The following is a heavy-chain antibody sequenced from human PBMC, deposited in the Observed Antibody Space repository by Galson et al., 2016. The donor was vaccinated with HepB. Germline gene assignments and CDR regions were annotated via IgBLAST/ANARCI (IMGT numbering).Heavy chain of an antibody. J-gene: IGHJ4*02. CDR3: ASLYCSAGPCNPGADY. D-gene: IGHD2-15*01. CDR2: IYHNGNA. CDR1: GGSISSDNW. Sequence: SETLSLTCAVSGGSISSDNWWNWVRQSPGKGLEWIGEIYHNGNANYNPSLESRVTMSMDKSKNQFSLRLASVTAADTAVYYRASLYCSAGPCNPGADYWGQGTLVAVSS. V-gene: IGHV4-4*02.